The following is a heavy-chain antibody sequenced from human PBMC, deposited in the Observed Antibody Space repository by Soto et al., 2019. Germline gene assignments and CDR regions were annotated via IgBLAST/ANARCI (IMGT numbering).Heavy chain of an antibody. CDR3: AKEACIGGYCNSRGGYYNAMDV. J-gene: IGHJ6*02. V-gene: IGHV3-30*18. Sequence: QVQLVESGGGVVQPGRSLRLSCAASGFNFNNYAMHWVRQAPGKGLEWVAVISYDGDNAYYAASVTGRFTISRDNSRNTLYLQMNSLRPEDSAVYCCAKEACIGGYCNSRGGYYNAMDVWGQGTTVTVSS. CDR2: ISYDGDNA. CDR1: GFNFNNYA. D-gene: IGHD2-15*01.